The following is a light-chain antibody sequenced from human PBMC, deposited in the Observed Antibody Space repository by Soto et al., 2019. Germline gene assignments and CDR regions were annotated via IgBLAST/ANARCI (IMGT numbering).Light chain of an antibody. CDR1: SSDVGAYEF. CDR2: EVS. J-gene: IGLJ1*01. V-gene: IGLV2-14*01. Sequence: QSVLTQPASVSGSPGQSITIYCTGTSSDVGAYEFVSWYQQHPGKAPKLMTYEVSNRPSGVSSRFSGSKCGNTSSLTISGLQVEDEADYYCGSYTGSIYVFGAGTKGPVL. CDR3: GSYTGSIYV.